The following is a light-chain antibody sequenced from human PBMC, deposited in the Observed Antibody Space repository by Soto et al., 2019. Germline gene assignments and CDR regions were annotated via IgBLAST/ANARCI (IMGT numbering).Light chain of an antibody. CDR1: SSNIGGNY. J-gene: IGLJ3*02. CDR3: AVWDDSLSGVV. V-gene: IGLV1-47*01. Sequence: QSVVTQPPSASGTPGQRVTISCSGSSSNIGGNYVYWYQHLPGMAPKVLIYKNNHRPSGVPDRFSGSKSDTSASLAISGLRSEDEAHYYCAVWDDSLSGVVFGGGTKLTVL. CDR2: KNN.